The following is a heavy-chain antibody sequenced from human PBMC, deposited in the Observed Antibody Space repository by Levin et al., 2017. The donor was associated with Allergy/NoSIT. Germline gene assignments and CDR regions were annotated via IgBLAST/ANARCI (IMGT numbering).Heavy chain of an antibody. D-gene: IGHD2-15*01. J-gene: IGHJ3*02. Sequence: GGSLRLSCAASGFTFSSYGMHWVRQAPGKGLEWVTVIWNDGSNQYYAESVKGRFTISRDNSKSTLYLQMNSLRAEDTAVYYCARDHCSGDNCYSGDAFDIWGQGTMVSVSS. V-gene: IGHV3-33*01. CDR2: IWNDGSNQ. CDR3: ARDHCSGDNCYSGDAFDI. CDR1: GFTFSSYG.